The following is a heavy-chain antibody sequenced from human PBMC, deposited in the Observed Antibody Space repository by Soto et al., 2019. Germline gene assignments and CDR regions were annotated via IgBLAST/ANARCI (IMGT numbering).Heavy chain of an antibody. V-gene: IGHV3-30*03. J-gene: IGHJ6*02. CDR1: GFTFSSYG. D-gene: IGHD1-26*01. CDR2: ISYDGSNK. Sequence: GGSLRLSCAASGFTFSSYGMHWVRQAPGKGLEWVAVISYDGSNKYYADSVKGRFTISRDNSKNTLYLQMNSLRAEDTAVYYCASIGGYYYGMDVWGQGTTVTVSS. CDR3: ASIGGYYYGMDV.